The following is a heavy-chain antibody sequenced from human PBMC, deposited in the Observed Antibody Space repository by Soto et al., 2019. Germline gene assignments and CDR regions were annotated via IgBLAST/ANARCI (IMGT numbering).Heavy chain of an antibody. J-gene: IGHJ4*02. CDR1: GYTFTSYG. V-gene: IGHV1-18*04. CDR2: ISAYNGNT. CDR3: ARGWTAGAPDY. Sequence: ASGKVSGEASGYTFTSYGMSWVRQAPGQGLEWMGWISAYNGNTNYAQKLQGRVTMTTDTSTSTAYMELRSLRSDDTAVYYCARGWTAGAPDYWGQGTLVTVSS. D-gene: IGHD6-19*01.